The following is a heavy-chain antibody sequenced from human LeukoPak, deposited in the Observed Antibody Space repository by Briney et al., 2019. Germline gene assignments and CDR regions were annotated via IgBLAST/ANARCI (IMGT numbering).Heavy chain of an antibody. CDR1: GYTFTSYY. CDR3: ATPMKLERSRYYFDY. CDR2: INPSGGST. V-gene: IGHV1-46*01. J-gene: IGHJ4*02. D-gene: IGHD1-1*01. Sequence: GASVKVSCKASGYTFTSYYMHWVRQAPGQGLEWMGIINPSGGSTSYAQKFQGRVTMTRDMSTSTVYMELSSLRSEDTAVYYCATPMKLERSRYYFDYWGQGTLVTVSS.